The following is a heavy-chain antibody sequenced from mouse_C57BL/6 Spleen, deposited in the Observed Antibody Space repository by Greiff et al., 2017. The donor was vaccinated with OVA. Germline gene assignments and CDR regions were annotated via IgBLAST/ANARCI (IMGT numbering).Heavy chain of an antibody. V-gene: IGHV2-9-1*01. CDR2: IWTGGGT. J-gene: IGHJ1*03. CDR3: AGKWYYGRSWYIEY. D-gene: IGHD1-1*01. Sequence: QVQLKQSGPGLVAPSQSLSITCTVSGFTLTSYAISWVRQPPGKGLEWLGVIWTGGGTNYNSALKSRLSISKDNSKRQVFLKMNSLQTDDTARDYCAGKWYYGRSWYIEYWGKGTTVTVSS. CDR1: GFTLTSYA.